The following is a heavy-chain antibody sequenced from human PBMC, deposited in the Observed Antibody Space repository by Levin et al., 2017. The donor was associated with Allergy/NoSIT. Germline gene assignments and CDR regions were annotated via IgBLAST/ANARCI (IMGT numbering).Heavy chain of an antibody. J-gene: IGHJ4*02. CDR2: ISYDGSNK. Sequence: PGESLKISCAASGFTFSSYGMHWVRQAPGKGLEWVAVISYDGSNKYYADSVKGRFTISRDNSKNTLYLQMNSLRAEDTAVYYCAKVGGYYYDSSGYVWGQGTLVTVSS. D-gene: IGHD3-22*01. CDR3: AKVGGYYYDSSGYV. V-gene: IGHV3-30*18. CDR1: GFTFSSYG.